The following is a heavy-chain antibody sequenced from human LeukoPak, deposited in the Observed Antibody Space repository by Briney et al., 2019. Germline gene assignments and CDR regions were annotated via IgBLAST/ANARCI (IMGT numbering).Heavy chain of an antibody. D-gene: IGHD6-19*01. V-gene: IGHV1-46*01. J-gene: IGHJ4*02. CDR3: ARARPVAHFDY. Sequence: ASVKVSCKASGYTFTSYCMHWVRQAPGQGLEWMGIINPSGGSTSYAQKFQGRVAMTRDTSTSTVYMELSSLRSEDTAVYYCARARPVAHFDYWGQGTLVTVSS. CDR1: GYTFTSYC. CDR2: INPSGGST.